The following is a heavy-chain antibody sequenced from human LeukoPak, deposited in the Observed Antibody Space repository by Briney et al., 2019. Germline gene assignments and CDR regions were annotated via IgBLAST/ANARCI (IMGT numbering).Heavy chain of an antibody. V-gene: IGHV4-39*07. CDR3: ARDDGGA. CDR2: IYYSGST. Sequence: PSETLSLTCTVSGGSISSSSYYWGWIRQPPGKGLEWIGSIYYSGSTYYNPSLKSRVTISVDTSKNQFSLKLSSVTAADTAVYYCARDDGGAWGQGTLVTVSS. D-gene: IGHD3-3*01. CDR1: GGSISSSSYY. J-gene: IGHJ4*02.